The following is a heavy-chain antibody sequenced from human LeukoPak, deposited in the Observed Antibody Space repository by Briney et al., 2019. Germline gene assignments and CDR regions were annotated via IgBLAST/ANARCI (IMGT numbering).Heavy chain of an antibody. V-gene: IGHV4-61*02. CDR3: VRDRHWTNDWVFDY. CDR2: IYTSGST. Sequence: SETLSLTCTVSGGSISSGSYYWNWIRQPAGRGLEWIGRIYTSGSTNYNPSLKSRVTISVDTSKNQFSLKLSSVAAADTAVYYCVRDRHWTNDWVFDYWGQGTLVTVSS. CDR1: GGSISSGSYY. D-gene: IGHD1/OR15-1a*01. J-gene: IGHJ4*02.